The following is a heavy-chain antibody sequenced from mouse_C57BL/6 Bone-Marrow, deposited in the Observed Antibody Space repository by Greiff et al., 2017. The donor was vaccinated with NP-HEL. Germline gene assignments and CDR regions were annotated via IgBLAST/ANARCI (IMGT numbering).Heavy chain of an antibody. CDR1: GYTFTSYD. CDR3: ARWLLRYYYAMDY. D-gene: IGHD2-3*01. V-gene: IGHV1-85*01. J-gene: IGHJ4*01. CDR2: IYPRDGST. Sequence: VKLMESGPELVKPGASVKLSCKASGYTFTSYDINWVKQRPGQGLAWIGWIYPRDGSTKYNEKFKGKATLTVDTSSSTAYMELHSLTSEDSAVYFCARWLLRYYYAMDYWGQGTSVTVSS.